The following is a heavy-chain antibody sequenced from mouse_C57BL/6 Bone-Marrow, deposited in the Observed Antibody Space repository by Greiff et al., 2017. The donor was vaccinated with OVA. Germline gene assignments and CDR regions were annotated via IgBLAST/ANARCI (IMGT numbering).Heavy chain of an antibody. CDR1: GFTFSGYA. CDR3: ARGGITGPHY. Sequence: EVQLVESGGDLVKPGGSLKLSCAASGFTFSGYAMSWVRQTQEKRLEWVATISDGGSYTYHPDNVKGRFTISRDNAKNNLYLQVSHLKSEDTAMYCCARGGITGPHYWGQGTTLTVSS. CDR2: ISDGGSYT. V-gene: IGHV5-4*01. D-gene: IGHD1-1*01. J-gene: IGHJ2*01.